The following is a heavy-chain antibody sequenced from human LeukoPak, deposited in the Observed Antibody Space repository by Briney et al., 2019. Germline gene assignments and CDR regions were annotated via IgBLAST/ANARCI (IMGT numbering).Heavy chain of an antibody. Sequence: GGSLRLSFAASGFTFSSYSMNWVRQAPGKGLEWVSSISSSSSYIYYADSVKGRFTISRDNAKNSLYLQMNSLRAEDTAVYYCARPPWGSGSFGYYYGMDVWGKGTTVTVSS. CDR1: GFTFSSYS. V-gene: IGHV3-21*01. J-gene: IGHJ6*04. CDR2: ISSSSSYI. D-gene: IGHD3-10*01. CDR3: ARPPWGSGSFGYYYGMDV.